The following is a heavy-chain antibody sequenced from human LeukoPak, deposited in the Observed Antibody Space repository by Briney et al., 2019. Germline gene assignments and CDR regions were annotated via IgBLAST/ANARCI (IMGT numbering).Heavy chain of an antibody. CDR3: ARENTAMVAFDY. CDR1: GFTVSSNY. V-gene: IGHV3-66*02. Sequence: PGGSLRLSCAASGFTVSSNYMSWVRQAPGKGLEWVSVIYSGGSTYYADSVKGRFTISRDNSKNTLYLQTNSLRAEDTAVYYCARENTAMVAFDYWGQGTLVTVSS. CDR2: IYSGGST. D-gene: IGHD5-18*01. J-gene: IGHJ4*02.